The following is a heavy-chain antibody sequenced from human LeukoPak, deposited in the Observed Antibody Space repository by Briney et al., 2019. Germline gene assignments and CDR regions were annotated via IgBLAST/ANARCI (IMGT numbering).Heavy chain of an antibody. CDR3: ATAPLRGEAILVWDY. Sequence: SETLSLTCTVSGGSISSGSYYWSWIRQPAGKGLEWIGRIYTSGSTNYNPSLKSRVTISVDTSKNQFSLKLSSVTAADTAVYYCATAPLRGEAILVWDYWGQGTLVTVSS. D-gene: IGHD3-16*01. CDR2: IYTSGST. J-gene: IGHJ4*02. V-gene: IGHV4-61*02. CDR1: GGSISSGSYY.